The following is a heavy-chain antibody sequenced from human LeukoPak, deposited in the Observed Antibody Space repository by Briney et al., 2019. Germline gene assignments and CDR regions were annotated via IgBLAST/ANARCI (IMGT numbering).Heavy chain of an antibody. V-gene: IGHV1-18*01. CDR2: ISAYNGNT. D-gene: IGHD5-12*01. J-gene: IGHJ4*02. Sequence: ASVKVSCKASGYTFTSYGISWVRQAPGQGLEWMGWISAYNGNTNYAQKLQGRVTMTTDTSTSTAYMELRSLRSDDTAVYYCARGSSGYSGYDSGGYWGQGTLVTVSS. CDR3: ARGSSGYSGYDSGGY. CDR1: GYTFTSYG.